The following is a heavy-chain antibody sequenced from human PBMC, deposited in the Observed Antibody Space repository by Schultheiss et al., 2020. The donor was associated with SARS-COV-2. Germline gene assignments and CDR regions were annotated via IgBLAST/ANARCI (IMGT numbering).Heavy chain of an antibody. CDR1: GFTFSSYE. CDR2: ISSSGSTI. CDR3: ARAGAGGYYYYYYMDV. V-gene: IGHV3-48*03. J-gene: IGHJ6*03. D-gene: IGHD2-8*02. Sequence: GGSLRLSCAASGFTFSSYEMNWDRQAPGKGLEWVSYISSSGSTIYYADSVKGRFTISRDNAKNSLYLQMNSLRAEDTAVYYCARAGAGGYYYYYYMDVWGKGTTVTVSS.